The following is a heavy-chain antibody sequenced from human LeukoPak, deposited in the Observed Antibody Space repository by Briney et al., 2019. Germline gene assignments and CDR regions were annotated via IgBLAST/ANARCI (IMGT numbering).Heavy chain of an antibody. CDR3: ARESKGYTLDY. CDR2: ISSSSSYI. J-gene: IGHJ4*02. D-gene: IGHD2-2*02. CDR1: GFTFSSYS. V-gene: IGHV3-21*01. Sequence: GGSLRLSCAASGFTFSSYSMNWVRQAPGKGLEWVSSISSSSSYIYYADSVKGRFTISRDNAKNSLYLQVNSLRAEDTAVYYCARESKGYTLDYWGQGTLVTVSS.